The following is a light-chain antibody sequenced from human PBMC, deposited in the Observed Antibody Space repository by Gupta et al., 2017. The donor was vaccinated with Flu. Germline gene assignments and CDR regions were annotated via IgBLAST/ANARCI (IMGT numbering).Light chain of an antibody. Sequence: EIVLTQSPASLSLSPGEGATLSCRASQSVSTYLAWYQHKPGQAPRLLIYDASDRATGIPARFSGSGSGTEFTLTISSLEPEDFAVYYCQQRSNWPRTFGQGTKVEIK. V-gene: IGKV3-11*01. CDR3: QQRSNWPRT. CDR1: QSVSTY. CDR2: DAS. J-gene: IGKJ1*01.